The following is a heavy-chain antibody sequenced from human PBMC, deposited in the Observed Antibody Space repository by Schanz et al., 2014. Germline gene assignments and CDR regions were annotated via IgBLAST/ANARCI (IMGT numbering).Heavy chain of an antibody. CDR2: IGYLGDT. V-gene: IGHV3-13*01. D-gene: IGHD3-10*01. CDR3: ARANYRRKINFDY. Sequence: EVQLVESGGGLVQPGGSLRLSCAASGFTLSNSDMHWVRQGTGKGLEWVSTIGYLGDTYYPDSVKGRFTVSRDSGQNSLYLQMNSRRAGDTAVYYGARANYRRKINFDYWGRGTLVTVSS. J-gene: IGHJ4*02. CDR1: GFTLSNSD.